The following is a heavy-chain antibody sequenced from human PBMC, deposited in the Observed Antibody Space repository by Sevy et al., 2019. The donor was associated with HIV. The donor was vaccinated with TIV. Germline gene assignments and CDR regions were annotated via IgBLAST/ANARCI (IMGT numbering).Heavy chain of an antibody. CDR1: GYTFTSYY. J-gene: IGHJ6*02. D-gene: IGHD3-10*01. CDR2: INPSGGST. CDR3: ARKRITMVRGVNYYYYYGMDV. V-gene: IGHV1-46*01. Sequence: ASVKVSCKASGYTFTSYYMHWERQAPGQGLEWMGIINPSGGSTSYAQKFQGRVTMTRDTSTSTVYMELSSLRSEDTAVYHCARKRITMVRGVNYYYYYGMDVWGQGTTVTVSS.